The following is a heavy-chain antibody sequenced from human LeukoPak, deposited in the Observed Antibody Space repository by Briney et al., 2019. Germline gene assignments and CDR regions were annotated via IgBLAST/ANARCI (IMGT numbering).Heavy chain of an antibody. Sequence: PSETLSLPCTVSGGSISSSSYYWGWIRQPPGRGLKWIESSYYSGSTYYNPSLKSRVTISVDTSKNQFSLKLSSVTAADTAVYYCATRGYSYGHYDSSGYYYFDYWGQGTLVTVSS. J-gene: IGHJ4*02. CDR1: GGSISSSSYY. D-gene: IGHD3-22*01. CDR2: SYYSGST. V-gene: IGHV4-39*01. CDR3: ATRGYSYGHYDSSGYYYFDY.